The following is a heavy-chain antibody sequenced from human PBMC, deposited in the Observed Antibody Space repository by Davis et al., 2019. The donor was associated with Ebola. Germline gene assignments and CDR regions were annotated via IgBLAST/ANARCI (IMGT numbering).Heavy chain of an antibody. D-gene: IGHD6-13*01. V-gene: IGHV3-9*01. Sequence: SLKISCAASGFTFDDYAMHWVRQAPGKGLEWVSGISWNSGSIGYADSVKGRFTISRDNAKNSLYLQMNSLRAEDTALYYCAKDNQQLVHYYGMDVWGQGTTVTVSS. CDR1: GFTFDDYA. CDR3: AKDNQQLVHYYGMDV. J-gene: IGHJ6*02. CDR2: ISWNSGSI.